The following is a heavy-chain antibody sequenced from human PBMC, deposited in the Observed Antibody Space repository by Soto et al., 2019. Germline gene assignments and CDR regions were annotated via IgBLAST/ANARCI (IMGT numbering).Heavy chain of an antibody. CDR2: IRSKASGGTS. D-gene: IGHD3-10*01. V-gene: IGHV3-49*04. Sequence: QAGGSLRLSCTAAGFTFGDYAMSWVRQAPGKGLEWVGYIRSKASGGTSEYAASVKGRFTFSRDDSKSTAYLQMNSLKIEDTAIYYCTRDQPITPWGQGTMVTVSS. J-gene: IGHJ3*01. CDR3: TRDQPITP. CDR1: GFTFGDYA.